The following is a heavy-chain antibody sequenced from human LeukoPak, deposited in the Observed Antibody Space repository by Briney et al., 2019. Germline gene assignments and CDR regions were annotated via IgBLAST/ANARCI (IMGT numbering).Heavy chain of an antibody. D-gene: IGHD3-10*01. CDR2: IHYSGGT. CDR1: GGSISGANYY. V-gene: IGHV4-31*03. J-gene: IGHJ4*02. CDR3: ARAEFTVVRGVIFDY. Sequence: TSETLSLTCTLSGGSISGANYYWGWIRQHPGEGPEWIGYIHYSGGTYYNPSLKSRLTISVDSSNHQFSLKLSSVTAADTAVYYCARAEFTVVRGVIFDYWGQGTLVTVSS.